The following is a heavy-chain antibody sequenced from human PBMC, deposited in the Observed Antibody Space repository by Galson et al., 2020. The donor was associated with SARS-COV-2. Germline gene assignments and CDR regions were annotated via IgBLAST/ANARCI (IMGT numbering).Heavy chain of an antibody. Sequence: GGSLRLSCAASGFTFRTFALHWVRQAPGKGLEWVALISHDGSKKYYADSVKGRFTISRDNSKNTLYLQMNSLRGDDTAVYHCARDQGYYASGINLNYNWFDPWGQGTLVTVSS. V-gene: IGHV3-30*01. CDR1: GFTFRTFA. J-gene: IGHJ5*02. D-gene: IGHD3-10*01. CDR2: ISHDGSKK. CDR3: ARDQGYYASGINLNYNWFDP.